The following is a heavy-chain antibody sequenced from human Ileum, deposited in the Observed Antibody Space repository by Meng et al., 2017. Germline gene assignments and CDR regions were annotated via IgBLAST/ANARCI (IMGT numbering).Heavy chain of an antibody. D-gene: IGHD5-12*01. Sequence: QVQLVESGGGVVQPGESLRLSCAASGFPFNSRGRHWVRQAPGKGLEWVGIIWNDGSNQYYSDSVRGRFTISRDNSKNTLYLQMSSLRVDDTALYYCAVLGPYDDNDYWGQGTLVTVSS. CDR2: IWNDGSNQ. CDR1: GFPFNSRG. V-gene: IGHV3-33*01. CDR3: AVLGPYDDNDY. J-gene: IGHJ4*02.